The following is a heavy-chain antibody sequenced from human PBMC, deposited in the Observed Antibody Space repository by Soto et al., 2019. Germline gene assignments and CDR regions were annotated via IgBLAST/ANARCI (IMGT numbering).Heavy chain of an antibody. D-gene: IGHD3-10*01. CDR3: ASSITMVRGDAFDI. Sequence: QLQLQESGSGLVKPSQTLSLTCAVSGGSISSGGYSWSWIRQPPGKGLEWIGYIYHSGSTYYNPSLKSRVTISVDRSKNQFSLKLSSVTAADTAVYYCASSITMVRGDAFDIWGQGTMVTVSS. CDR1: GGSISSGGYS. CDR2: IYHSGST. J-gene: IGHJ3*02. V-gene: IGHV4-30-2*01.